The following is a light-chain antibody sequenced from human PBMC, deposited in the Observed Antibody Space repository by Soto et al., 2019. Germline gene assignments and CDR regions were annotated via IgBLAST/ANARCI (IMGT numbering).Light chain of an antibody. CDR2: EVS. CDR3: SSSTTGSTPFV. Sequence: QSVLTQPASVSGSPGQSITISCTGTSSDIGGSNSVSWYQQHPGKAPKLMISEVSNRPSGVSLRFSGSKSGSTASLTISGLQAADEADYYCSSSTTGSTPFVFGTGTKVTVL. V-gene: IGLV2-14*01. CDR1: SSDIGGSNS. J-gene: IGLJ1*01.